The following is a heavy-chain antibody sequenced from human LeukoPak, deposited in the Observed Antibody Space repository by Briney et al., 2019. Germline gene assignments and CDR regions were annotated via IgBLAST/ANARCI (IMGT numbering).Heavy chain of an antibody. CDR1: GGSISSYY. J-gene: IGHJ3*02. V-gene: IGHV4-59*01. CDR3: AGDTAMVIRAFDI. CDR2: IYYSGST. D-gene: IGHD5-18*01. Sequence: SETLSLTCTVSGGSISSYYWGWIRQPPGKGLEWIGYIYYSGSTNYNPSLKSRVTISVDTSKNQFSLKLSSVTAADTAVYYCAGDTAMVIRAFDIWGQGTMVTVSS.